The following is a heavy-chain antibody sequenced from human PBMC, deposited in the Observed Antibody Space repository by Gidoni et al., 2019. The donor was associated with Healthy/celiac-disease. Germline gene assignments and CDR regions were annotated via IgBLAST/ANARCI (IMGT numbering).Heavy chain of an antibody. D-gene: IGHD6-13*01. V-gene: IGHV3-33*01. CDR1: GFTFSSYG. CDR3: AREGIAAADYYYYYYMDV. J-gene: IGHJ6*03. Sequence: QVQLVESGGGVVQPGRSLRLSCAASGFTFSSYGMHWVRQAPGKGLEWVAVIWYDGSNKYYADSVKGRFTISRDNSKNTLYLQMNSLRAEDTAVYYCAREGIAAADYYYYYYMDVWGKGTTVTVSS. CDR2: IWYDGSNK.